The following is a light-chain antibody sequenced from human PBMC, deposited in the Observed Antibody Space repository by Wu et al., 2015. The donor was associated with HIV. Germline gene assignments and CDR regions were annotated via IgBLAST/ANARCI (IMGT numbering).Light chain of an antibody. V-gene: IGKV1-9*01. Sequence: DIQLTQSPSFPSASVGDRVTISCRASQGIRTYLAWYQQKSGKAPDLLIYAASTLQDGVPSRFSGGGSGTDFTLTINSLQPEDFATYFCQQVTQYPYTFGQGTRVQIK. CDR3: QQVTQYPYT. CDR1: QGIRTY. CDR2: AAS. J-gene: IGKJ2*01.